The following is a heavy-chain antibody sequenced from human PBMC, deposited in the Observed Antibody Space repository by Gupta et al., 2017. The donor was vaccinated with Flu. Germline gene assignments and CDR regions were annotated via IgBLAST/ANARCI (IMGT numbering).Heavy chain of an antibody. V-gene: IGHV3-30*18. CDR1: GFTFSGYG. CDR3: AKDGPWTASCPYYCYYMDV. CDR2: IASDGSHK. D-gene: IGHD2-2*01. J-gene: IGHJ6*03. Sequence: QMQLVESGGGVVQFGTSLRLSCSASGFTFSGYGMRWVRQAPGKGLEWVADIASDGSHKAYADSVRGRFTISRDNSKNTLSLEMDSLRVEDTAVYYCAKDGPWTASCPYYCYYMDVWGKGTTVTVSS.